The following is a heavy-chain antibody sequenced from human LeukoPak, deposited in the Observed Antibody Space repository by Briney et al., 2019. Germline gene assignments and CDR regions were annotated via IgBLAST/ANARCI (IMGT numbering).Heavy chain of an antibody. V-gene: IGHV1-2*02. J-gene: IGHJ6*02. Sequence: GASVKVSCEASGYTFTGYYMHWVRQAPGQGLEWMGWINPNSGGTNYAQKFQGRVTMTRDTSISTAYMELSRLRSDDTAVYYCARSEGPPLHYYYYYGMDVWGQGTTVTVSS. CDR1: GYTFTGYY. CDR2: INPNSGGT. CDR3: ARSEGPPLHYYYYYGMDV.